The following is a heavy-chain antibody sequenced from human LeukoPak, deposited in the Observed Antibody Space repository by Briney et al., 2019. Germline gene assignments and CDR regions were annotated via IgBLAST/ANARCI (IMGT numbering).Heavy chain of an antibody. CDR1: GGTFSSHA. Sequence: SVKVSCKASGGTFSSHAISWVRQAPGQGLEWMGGIIPIFGTANYAQKFQGRVTITADKSTSTAYMELSSLRSEDTAVYYCARVPPWGRYGSGRPGGYYFDYWGQGTLVTVSS. D-gene: IGHD3-10*01. CDR2: IIPIFGTA. J-gene: IGHJ4*02. CDR3: ARVPPWGRYGSGRPGGYYFDY. V-gene: IGHV1-69*06.